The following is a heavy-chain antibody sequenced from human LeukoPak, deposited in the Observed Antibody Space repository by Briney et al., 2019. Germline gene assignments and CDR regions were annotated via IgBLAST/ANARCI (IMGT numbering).Heavy chain of an antibody. CDR1: GSSFSSHG. D-gene: IGHD3-10*01. J-gene: IGHJ6*03. CDR2: IIGGAGGT. V-gene: IGHV3-23*01. CDR3: ARGGLYYGSGSYYEYYYYYMDV. Sequence: PGGSLRLSCAASGSSFSSHGMSWVRQAPGKGLEWVSGIIGGAGGTYYADSVKGRFTISRDNAKNSLYLQMNSLRAEDTAVYYCARGGLYYGSGSYYEYYYYYMDVWGKGTTVTISS.